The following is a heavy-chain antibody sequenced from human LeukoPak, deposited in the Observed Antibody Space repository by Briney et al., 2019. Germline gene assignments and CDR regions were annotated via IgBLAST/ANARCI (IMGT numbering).Heavy chain of an antibody. V-gene: IGHV1-46*01. CDR2: INPSGGST. D-gene: IGHD1-26*01. CDR3: ARDSVGATAYNWFDP. CDR1: EYTFTSYY. Sequence: ASVKVSCKASEYTFTSYYMHWVRQAPGQGLEWMGIINPSGGSTSYAQKFQGRVTMTRDTSTSTVYMELSSLRSEDTAVYYCARDSVGATAYNWFDPWGQGTLVTVSS. J-gene: IGHJ5*02.